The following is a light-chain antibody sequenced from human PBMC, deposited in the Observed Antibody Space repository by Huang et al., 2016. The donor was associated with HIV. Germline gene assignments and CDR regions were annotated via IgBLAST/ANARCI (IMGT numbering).Light chain of an antibody. V-gene: IGKV4-1*01. J-gene: IGKJ1*01. CDR1: QSVLYSSNNKNY. CDR3: QQYYSMPWT. CDR2: WAS. Sequence: DIVMTQSPDSLAVSLGERATIDCKSSQSVLYSSNNKNYLAWYQQKSGQSPKLLIYWASTRESGVPDRFSGSGSGTDFTLTISSLQAEDVAVYFCQQYYSMPWTFGQGTKVEVK.